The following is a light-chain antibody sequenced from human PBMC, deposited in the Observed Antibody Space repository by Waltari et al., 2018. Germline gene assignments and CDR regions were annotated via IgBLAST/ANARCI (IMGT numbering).Light chain of an antibody. J-gene: IGLJ1*01. CDR3: SSFADTNPFV. CDR1: SSDVGRYHY. V-gene: IGLV2-8*01. Sequence: QSALTQPPSASGSTGQSVTISCTGTSSDVGRYHYVYWYQQHPGKAPKLISYEVTKRPSGVPDRFSGSKSGNTASLTVSGLQAEDEADYYCSSFADTNPFVFGTGTKVTVL. CDR2: EVT.